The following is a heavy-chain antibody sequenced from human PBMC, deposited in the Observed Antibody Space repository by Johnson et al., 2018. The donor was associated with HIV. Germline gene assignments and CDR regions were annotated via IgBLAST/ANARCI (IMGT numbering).Heavy chain of an antibody. V-gene: IGHV3-7*05. CDR3: ARDAVISSGWYNVDAFDI. D-gene: IGHD6-19*01. CDR1: GFTFSSYW. J-gene: IGHJ3*02. CDR2: IKQDGSEK. Sequence: EVLLVESGGGLVQPGGSLRLSCAASGFTFSSYWMTWVRQAPGKGLEWVANIKQDGSEKYYVDSVKGRVTISRDNAKNSLYLQMNTLRAEDTAVYYCARDAVISSGWYNVDAFDIWGQGTMVTVSS.